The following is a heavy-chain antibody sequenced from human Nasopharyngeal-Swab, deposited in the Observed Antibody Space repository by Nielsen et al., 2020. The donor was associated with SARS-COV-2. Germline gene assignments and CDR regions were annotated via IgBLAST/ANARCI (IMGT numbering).Heavy chain of an antibody. D-gene: IGHD3-3*01. CDR3: ARDRPIRFLEWLSFLTHYYYYGMDV. Sequence: ASVKVSCNASGYTFTSYGISWVRQPAGQGLEWMGWISAYNGNTNYAQKLQGRVTMTTDTSTSTAYMELRSLRSDDTAVYYCARDRPIRFLEWLSFLTHYYYYGMDVWGQGTTVTVSS. J-gene: IGHJ6*02. CDR2: ISAYNGNT. CDR1: GYTFTSYG. V-gene: IGHV1-18*04.